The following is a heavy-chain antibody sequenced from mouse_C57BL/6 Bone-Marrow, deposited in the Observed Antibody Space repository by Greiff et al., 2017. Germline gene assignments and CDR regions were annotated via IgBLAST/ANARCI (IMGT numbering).Heavy chain of an antibody. V-gene: IGHV5-12*01. CDR3: ARRDCRSPSIDV. J-gene: IGHJ4*01. CDR2: ISNGGGST. Sequence: EVKVVESGGGLAQPGGSLKLSCAASGFTFSDYYMYWVRQTPEKRLEWVAYISNGGGSTYYPDTVKGRYTISRDNATNTPYMQLSRLKSEDTAMYYCARRDCRSPSIDVRGDETSVTDSS. CDR1: GFTFSDYY. D-gene: IGHD2-3*01.